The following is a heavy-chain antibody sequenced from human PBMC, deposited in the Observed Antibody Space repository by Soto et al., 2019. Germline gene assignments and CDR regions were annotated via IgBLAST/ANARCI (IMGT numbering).Heavy chain of an antibody. D-gene: IGHD6-25*01. CDR1: GFTFSGSA. J-gene: IGHJ4*02. Sequence: EVQLEESGGGLVQPGGSLKLSCAASGFTFSGSAMHWVRQASGKGLEWVGRIRSKANSYATAYAASVTGRFTISRDDSKNTAYLQMNSLKTEDTAVYYGTRHVSANGFDCWGQGSLVTVSS. V-gene: IGHV3-73*01. CDR3: TRHVSANGFDC. CDR2: IRSKANSYAT.